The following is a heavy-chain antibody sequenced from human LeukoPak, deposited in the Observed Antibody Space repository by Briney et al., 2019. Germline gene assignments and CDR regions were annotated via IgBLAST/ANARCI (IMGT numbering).Heavy chain of an antibody. CDR2: INHSGST. J-gene: IGHJ5*02. CDR3: ARQVGGCSSTSCYGRARRWFDP. Sequence: PSETLSLTCAVYGGSFSGYYWSWIRQPPGKGLEWIGEINHSGSTNYNPSLKSRVTISVDTSKNQFSLKLSSVTAADTAVYYCARQVGGCSSTSCYGRARRWFDPWGQGTLVTVSS. V-gene: IGHV4-34*01. CDR1: GGSFSGYY. D-gene: IGHD2-2*01.